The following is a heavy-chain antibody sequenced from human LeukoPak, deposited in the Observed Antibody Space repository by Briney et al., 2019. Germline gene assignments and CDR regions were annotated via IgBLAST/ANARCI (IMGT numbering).Heavy chain of an antibody. CDR2: IYYSGST. D-gene: IGHD3-3*02. J-gene: IGHJ6*02. V-gene: IGHV4-61*01. Sequence: SETLSLTCTVSGGSVSSGSYYWSWIRQPPGKGLEWIGYIYYSGSTNYNPSLKSRVTISVDTSKNQFSLKLSSVTAADTAVYYCARGTTDPFSSYYGMDVWGQGTTVTVSS. CDR1: GGSVSSGSYY. CDR3: ARGTTDPFSSYYGMDV.